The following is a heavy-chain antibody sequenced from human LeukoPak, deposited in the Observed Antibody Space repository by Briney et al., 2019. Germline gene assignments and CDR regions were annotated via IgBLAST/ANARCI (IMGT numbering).Heavy chain of an antibody. V-gene: IGHV1-18*01. Sequence: SVKVSCKASGYTFTSYGISWVRQAPGQGLEWMGWISAYNGNTNYAQKFQERVTITRDMSTSTAYMELSSLRSEDTAVYYCAANLPYYYDSSGYYFDYWGQGTLVTVSS. CDR1: GYTFTSYG. CDR3: AANLPYYYDSSGYYFDY. D-gene: IGHD3-22*01. J-gene: IGHJ4*02. CDR2: ISAYNGNT.